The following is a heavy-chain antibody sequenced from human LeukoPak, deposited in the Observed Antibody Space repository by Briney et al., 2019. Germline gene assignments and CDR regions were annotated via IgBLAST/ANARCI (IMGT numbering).Heavy chain of an antibody. CDR2: ISSSSSYI. Sequence: RGSLRLSRAASGFTSSSYSMKWVRQAPRQELEWVSSISSSSSYIYYADSVKARFTISRDNAKNSLYLQMNSLRAEDTAVYYCARDQRWELNALDFWGQGTLVTVSS. CDR1: GFTSSSYS. J-gene: IGHJ4*02. CDR3: ARDQRWELNALDF. V-gene: IGHV3-21*01. D-gene: IGHD1-26*01.